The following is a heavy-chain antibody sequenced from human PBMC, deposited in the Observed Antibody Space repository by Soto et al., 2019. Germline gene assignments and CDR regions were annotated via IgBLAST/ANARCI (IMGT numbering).Heavy chain of an antibody. D-gene: IGHD3-3*01. Sequence: QVQLQESGPGLVKPSETLSLTCTVSGGFVSSASYFWSWIRQPPGKEMEFIAYVYYTGTTKYSPSLKSRASISLDTSKNQFSLNLSSVTTAYTAIYYCARMRFGEVPCWFDPWGQGILVTVS. CDR3: ARMRFGEVPCWFDP. J-gene: IGHJ5*02. V-gene: IGHV4-61*01. CDR2: VYYTGTT. CDR1: GGFVSSASYF.